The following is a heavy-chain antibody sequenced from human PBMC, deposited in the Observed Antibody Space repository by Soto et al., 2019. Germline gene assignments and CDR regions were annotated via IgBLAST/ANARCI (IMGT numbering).Heavy chain of an antibody. CDR1: GFILTDHY. Sequence: EVQLVESGGGLVQPGGSLRLSCAASGFILTDHYMDWVRQAPGKGLEWVGRTTNKANSYTTEYAASVKGRFTISRDDSMNSLYLQMNSLKTEDTAVYYCASLAGAKEGFDYWGQGTLVTVSS. J-gene: IGHJ4*02. D-gene: IGHD1-26*01. V-gene: IGHV3-72*01. CDR2: TTNKANSYTT. CDR3: ASLAGAKEGFDY.